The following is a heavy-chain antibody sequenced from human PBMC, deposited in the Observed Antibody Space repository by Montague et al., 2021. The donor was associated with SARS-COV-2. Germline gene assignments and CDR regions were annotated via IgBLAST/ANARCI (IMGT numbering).Heavy chain of an antibody. D-gene: IGHD3-10*01. J-gene: IGHJ4*02. V-gene: IGHV4-34*01. CDR1: GGSFSGYY. CDR3: ARRGSSVWGVTVSAELDY. CDR2: INQSGRT. Sequence: SETLSLTCAVYGGSFSGYYWSWTRQPPEKGLEWIGEINQSGRTNNNPSLKSRVIISVDTSKNQFSLKLSSVTAADTAVYYCARRGSSVWGVTVSAELDYWGQGILVTVSS.